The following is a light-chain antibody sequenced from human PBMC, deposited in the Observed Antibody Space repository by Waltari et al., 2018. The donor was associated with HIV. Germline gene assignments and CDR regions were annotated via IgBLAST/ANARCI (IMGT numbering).Light chain of an antibody. V-gene: IGLV1-44*01. Sequence: TQPPSISGTPGQKVNISCSGGMSNVGINPVMWYHHVPGAAPRVVAFNNNQRPSGVPQRFSASKSGTSASLVISGLQSDDEGDYYCAAWDDSVNGLFGGGTKVTVL. CDR3: AAWDDSVNGL. J-gene: IGLJ3*02. CDR2: NNN. CDR1: MSNVGINP.